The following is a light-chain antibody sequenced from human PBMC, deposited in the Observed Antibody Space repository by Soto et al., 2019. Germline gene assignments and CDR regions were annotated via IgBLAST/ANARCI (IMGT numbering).Light chain of an antibody. CDR2: GAS. V-gene: IGKV3-15*01. Sequence: EIVMTQSPASRSASPGERITRSCKASQSIANNLAWHQQKPGQAPRLLMYGASTRAADIPARFSGSGSGTEFSLTISSLQSEDFAIYYCQQYNDWPPWTFGQGTKVDIK. J-gene: IGKJ1*01. CDR1: QSIANN. CDR3: QQYNDWPPWT.